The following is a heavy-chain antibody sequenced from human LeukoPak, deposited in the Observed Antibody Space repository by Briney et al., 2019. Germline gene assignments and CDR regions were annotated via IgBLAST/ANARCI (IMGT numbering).Heavy chain of an antibody. Sequence: PGGSLRLSCAASGFAFSSYAMSWVCQAPGNGLEWVSAISGRGGSTYYADSVKGRFTISRDNSKNTLYLQMNSLRAEDTAVYYCARESRSSGWYPSVDYYYGMDVWGQGTTVTVSS. V-gene: IGHV3-23*01. J-gene: IGHJ6*02. CDR3: ARESRSSGWYPSVDYYYGMDV. CDR2: ISGRGGST. CDR1: GFAFSSYA. D-gene: IGHD6-19*01.